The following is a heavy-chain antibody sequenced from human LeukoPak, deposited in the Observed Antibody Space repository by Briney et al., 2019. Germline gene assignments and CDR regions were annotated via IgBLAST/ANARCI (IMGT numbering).Heavy chain of an antibody. J-gene: IGHJ6*02. CDR1: GGSISSGGYY. CDR3: ASVVPAAPKWDYYYGMDV. Sequence: PSETLSLTCTVSGGSISSGGYYWSWIRQPPGKGLEWIGEINHSGSTNYNPSLKSRVTISVDTSKNQFSLKLSSVTAADTAVYYCASVVPAAPKWDYYYGMDVWGQGTTVTVSS. D-gene: IGHD2-2*01. V-gene: IGHV4-39*07. CDR2: INHSGST.